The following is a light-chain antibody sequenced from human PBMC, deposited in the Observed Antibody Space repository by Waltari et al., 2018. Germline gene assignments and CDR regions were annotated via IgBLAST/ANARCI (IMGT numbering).Light chain of an antibody. Sequence: QTVVTQEPSLSVSPGGTVTLTCALTSGSVSTTTYATWYQQAPGQPPRTLVYKGSSLSSGVPDLFSGSVLGNTVALTITGAQADDESNYYCSLYMGSGIWVFGGGTKLTVL. CDR2: KGS. CDR1: SGSVSTTTY. V-gene: IGLV8-61*01. CDR3: SLYMGSGIWV. J-gene: IGLJ3*02.